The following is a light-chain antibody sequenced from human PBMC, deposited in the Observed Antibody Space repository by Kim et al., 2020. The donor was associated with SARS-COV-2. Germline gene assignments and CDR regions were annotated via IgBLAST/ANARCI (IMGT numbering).Light chain of an antibody. V-gene: IGLV2-23*01. CDR2: EGT. Sequence: GQAILISCTGISRDAGSHKFVSWYQQHPGKAPKLIIDEGTKRPSGVSARFSGSKSGDTASLIISGLQPEDEADYHCCSSGDTRILFFGGGTQLTVL. CDR3: CSSGDTRILF. CDR1: SRDAGSHKF. J-gene: IGLJ2*01.